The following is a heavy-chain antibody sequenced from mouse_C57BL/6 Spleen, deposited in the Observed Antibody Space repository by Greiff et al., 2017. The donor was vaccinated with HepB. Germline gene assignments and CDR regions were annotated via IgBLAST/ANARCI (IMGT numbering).Heavy chain of an antibody. V-gene: IGHV1-76*01. Sequence: VQLQQSGAELVRPGASVKLSCKASGYTFTDYYINWVKQRPGQGLEWIARIYPGSGNTYYNEKFKGKATLTAEKSSSTAYMQLSSLTSEDSAVYFCARSQYYGSPWFAYWGQGTLVTVSA. CDR2: IYPGSGNT. J-gene: IGHJ3*01. D-gene: IGHD1-1*01. CDR3: ARSQYYGSPWFAY. CDR1: GYTFTDYY.